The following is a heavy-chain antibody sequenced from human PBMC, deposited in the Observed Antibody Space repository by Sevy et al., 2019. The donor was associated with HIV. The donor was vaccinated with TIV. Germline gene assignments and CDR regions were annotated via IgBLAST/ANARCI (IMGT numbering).Heavy chain of an antibody. CDR1: GYSFTSYW. J-gene: IGHJ3*02. CDR2: IYPGDSDT. V-gene: IGHV5-51*01. Sequence: GESLKISCKGSGYSFTSYWIGWVRQMPGKGLEWMGIIYPGDSDTRYSPSFQGQVTISADKSISTAYLQWSSLKASDTAMYYGGGQEGGWGPGFPKRSALNDAFDIWGQGTMVTVSS. CDR3: GGQEGGWGPGFPKRSALNDAFDI. D-gene: IGHD3-16*01.